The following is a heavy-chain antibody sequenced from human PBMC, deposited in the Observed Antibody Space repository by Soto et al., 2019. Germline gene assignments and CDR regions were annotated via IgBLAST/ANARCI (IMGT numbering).Heavy chain of an antibody. CDR1: GFTFSSYA. CDR3: AKDRHWSGYPTYYYYMDV. J-gene: IGHJ6*03. D-gene: IGHD3-3*01. Sequence: EVQLLESGGGLVQPGGSLRLSCAASGFTFSSYAMSWVRQAPGKGLEWVSAISGSGGSTYYADSVKGRFTISRDNSKNTLYLQMNSLRAEDTAVYYCAKDRHWSGYPTYYYYMDVWGKGTTVTVSS. CDR2: ISGSGGST. V-gene: IGHV3-23*01.